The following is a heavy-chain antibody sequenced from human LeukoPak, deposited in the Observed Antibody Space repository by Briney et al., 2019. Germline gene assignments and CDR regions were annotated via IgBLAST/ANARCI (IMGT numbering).Heavy chain of an antibody. Sequence: GGSLRLSCTASGFTFGDHAMNWVRQAPGKGLEWVSSISSSSSYIYYADSVKGRFTISRDNAKNSLYLQMNSLRAEDTAVYYRAREAVAGNWFDPWGQGTLVTVSS. J-gene: IGHJ5*02. CDR1: GFTFGDHA. V-gene: IGHV3-21*01. D-gene: IGHD6-19*01. CDR2: ISSSSSYI. CDR3: AREAVAGNWFDP.